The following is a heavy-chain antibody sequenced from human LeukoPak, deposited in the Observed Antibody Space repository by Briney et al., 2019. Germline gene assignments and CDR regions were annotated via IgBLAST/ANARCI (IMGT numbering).Heavy chain of an antibody. CDR1: GYSFSTFD. CDR3: ARGGILVQGVTILYGMDV. J-gene: IGHJ6*02. Sequence: ASLKVSCKTSGYSFSTFDINWVRQATGQGLEWMGWMNPNSGNTNYEQKFQGRLTMTSDTSISTAYMELSSLRSEDTAVYYCARGGILVQGVTILYGMDVWGQGTTVTVSS. V-gene: IGHV1-8*01. CDR2: MNPNSGNT. D-gene: IGHD3-10*01.